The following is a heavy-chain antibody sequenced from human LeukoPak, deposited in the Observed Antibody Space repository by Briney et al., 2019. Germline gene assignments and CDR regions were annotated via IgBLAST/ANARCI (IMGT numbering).Heavy chain of an antibody. J-gene: IGHJ3*02. CDR1: GFTFSSYS. CDR2: ISSSSSYI. Sequence: PGGSLRLSCAASGFTFSSYSMNWVRQAPGKGLEWVSSISSSSSYIYYADSVKGRFTISRDNAKNSLYLQMNNLRAEDTAVYYCARDGTWTYYYDSSGAADAFDIWGQGTMVTVSS. CDR3: ARDGTWTYYYDSSGAADAFDI. D-gene: IGHD3-22*01. V-gene: IGHV3-21*01.